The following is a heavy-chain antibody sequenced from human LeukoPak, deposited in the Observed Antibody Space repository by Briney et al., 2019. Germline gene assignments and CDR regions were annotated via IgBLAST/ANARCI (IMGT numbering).Heavy chain of an antibody. CDR1: EFTFSSYS. CDR3: ARDCCYDSSGPFDF. J-gene: IGHJ4*02. Sequence: GGSLRLPCAASEFTFSSYSMIWVRQPPGKGLEWVSYISSSSSTIYYADSVKGRFTISRDNAKTSLYLQMNSLRDEDTAVYYCARDCCYDSSGPFDFWGQGTLVTVSS. V-gene: IGHV3-48*02. D-gene: IGHD3-22*01. CDR2: ISSSSSTI.